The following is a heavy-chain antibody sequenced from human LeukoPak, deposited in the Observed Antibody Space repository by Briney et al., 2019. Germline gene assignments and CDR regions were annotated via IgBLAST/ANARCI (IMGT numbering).Heavy chain of an antibody. D-gene: IGHD5-18*01. Sequence: GASVKVSCKASGYTFTSYYMHWVRQAPGQGLEWMGIINPSGGSTSYAQKFQGRVTITADESTSTAYMELSSLRSEDTAVYYCARSRHSYSQIDYWGQGTLVTVSS. CDR3: ARSRHSYSQIDY. V-gene: IGHV1-46*01. J-gene: IGHJ4*02. CDR1: GYTFTSYY. CDR2: INPSGGST.